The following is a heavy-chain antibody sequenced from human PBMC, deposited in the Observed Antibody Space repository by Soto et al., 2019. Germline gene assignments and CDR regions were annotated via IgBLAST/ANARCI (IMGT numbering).Heavy chain of an antibody. CDR3: ATSPLKITMVRGFYAY. CDR2: FDPEDGET. D-gene: IGHD3-10*01. CDR1: GYTLTELS. Sequence: ASVKVSCKVSGYTLTELSMHWVRQAPGKGLEWMGGFDPEDGETIYAQKFQGRVTMTEDTSTDTAYMELSSLRSEDTAVYYFATSPLKITMVRGFYAYWGQGTLVTVSS. V-gene: IGHV1-24*01. J-gene: IGHJ4*02.